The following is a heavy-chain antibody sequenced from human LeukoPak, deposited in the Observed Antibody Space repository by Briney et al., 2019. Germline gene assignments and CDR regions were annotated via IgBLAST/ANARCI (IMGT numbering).Heavy chain of an antibody. CDR3: AKDRSGSPQVDY. CDR1: GFTFSSYG. CDR2: ISYDGSDK. D-gene: IGHD1-26*01. Sequence: QPGGSLRLSCAASGFTFSSYGMHWVRQAPGKGLEWVAVISYDGSDKYYADSVKGRFTISRDDSKNTLYLQMNGLRAEDTAVYYCAKDRSGSPQVDYWGQGTLVTVSS. J-gene: IGHJ4*02. V-gene: IGHV3-30*18.